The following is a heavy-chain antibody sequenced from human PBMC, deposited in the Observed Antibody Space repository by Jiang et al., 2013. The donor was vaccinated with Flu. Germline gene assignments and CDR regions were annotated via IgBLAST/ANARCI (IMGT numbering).Heavy chain of an antibody. CDR2: IYYSGST. D-gene: IGHD2-15*01. V-gene: IGHV4-59*01. Sequence: PGLVKPSETLSLTCTVSGGSISSYYWSWIRQPPGKGLEWIGYIYYSGSTNYNPSLKSRVTISVDTSKNQFSLKLSSVTAADTAVYYCARVPLGRYCSGGSCFFDYWGQGTLVTVSS. J-gene: IGHJ4*02. CDR1: GGSISSYY. CDR3: ARVPLGRYCSGGSCFFDY.